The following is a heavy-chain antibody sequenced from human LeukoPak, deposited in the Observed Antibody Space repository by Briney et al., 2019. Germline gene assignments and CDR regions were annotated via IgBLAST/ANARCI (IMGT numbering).Heavy chain of an antibody. D-gene: IGHD1-7*01. CDR2: IYYSGST. CDR3: ARDNWNYGSSMDV. Sequence: PSETLSLTCTVSGGSICDYYWNWMQQPPGKGLEWIGYIYYSGSTNYNPSLKSRVTISVDTSKNQFSLKLSSVTAADTAVYYCARDNWNYGSSMDVWGQGTTVTVSS. J-gene: IGHJ6*02. V-gene: IGHV4-59*01. CDR1: GGSICDYY.